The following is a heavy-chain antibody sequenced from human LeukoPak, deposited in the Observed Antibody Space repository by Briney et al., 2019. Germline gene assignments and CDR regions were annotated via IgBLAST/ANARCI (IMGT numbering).Heavy chain of an antibody. D-gene: IGHD3-10*01. CDR3: ARDPVSGVRGVIGY. Sequence: EGSLRLSCAASGFTFSSYWMSWVRQAPGKGLEWVANIKQDGSEKYYVDSVKGRFTISRDNSENTLYLQMNSLRAEDTAVYYCARDPVSGVRGVIGYWGQGTLVTVSS. CDR1: GFTFSSYW. V-gene: IGHV3-7*03. J-gene: IGHJ4*02. CDR2: IKQDGSEK.